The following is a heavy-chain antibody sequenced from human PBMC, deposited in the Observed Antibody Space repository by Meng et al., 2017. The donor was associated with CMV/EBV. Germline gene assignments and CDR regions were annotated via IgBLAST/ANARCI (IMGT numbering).Heavy chain of an antibody. V-gene: IGHV3-21*01. D-gene: IGHD6-13*01. Sequence: GESLKISCAASGFTFSSYSMNWVRQAPGKGLEWVSSIISSSSYIYYADSVKGRFTISRDNAKNSLYLQMNSLRAEDTAVYYCARDGRQQLDFDYWGQGTLVTVSS. J-gene: IGHJ4*02. CDR3: ARDGRQQLDFDY. CDR2: IISSSSYI. CDR1: GFTFSSYS.